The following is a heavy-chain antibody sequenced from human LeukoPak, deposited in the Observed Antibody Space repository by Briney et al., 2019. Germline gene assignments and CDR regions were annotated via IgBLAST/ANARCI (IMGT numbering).Heavy chain of an antibody. CDR2: INPSGGST. J-gene: IGHJ4*02. D-gene: IGHD3-22*01. V-gene: IGHV1-46*01. Sequence: ASVKVSCKASGYTFTSYYMHWVRQAPGQGLEWMGIINPSGGSTSYAQKFQGRVTMTTDTSTSTAYMELRSLRSDDTAVYYCARVPSGRRTYYYDSSGYQFDYWGQGTLVTVSS. CDR1: GYTFTSYY. CDR3: ARVPSGRRTYYYDSSGYQFDY.